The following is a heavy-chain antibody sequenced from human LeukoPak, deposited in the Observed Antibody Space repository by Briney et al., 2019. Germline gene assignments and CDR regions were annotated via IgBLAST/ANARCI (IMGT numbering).Heavy chain of an antibody. D-gene: IGHD3-22*01. CDR3: ARDADTSEFFSWLDL. J-gene: IGHJ5*02. V-gene: IGHV3-23*01. CDR2: ISGSGGST. Sequence: GGSLRLSCAASGFTFSSYAMSWVRQAPGKGLEWVSAISGSGGSTYYADSVKGRFTISRDNSKNTLYLQMTTLRAEDTAVYYCARDADTSEFFSWLDLWGQGTLVTVSS. CDR1: GFTFSSYA.